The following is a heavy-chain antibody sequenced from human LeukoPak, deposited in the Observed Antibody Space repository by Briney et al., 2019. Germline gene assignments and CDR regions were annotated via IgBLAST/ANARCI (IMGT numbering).Heavy chain of an antibody. J-gene: IGHJ4*02. CDR2: MNPGSGNT. Sequence: GGSVKVSCKASGHTFTSYDINWVRQTTGQGLEWMGWMNPGSGNTGYAQKFQGRVTMTRNTSINTVYMEVSGLRSEDTAVYYCTRGGIIILGVATVVDYWGQGTLVTVSS. D-gene: IGHD3/OR15-3a*01. V-gene: IGHV1-8*01. CDR1: GHTFTSYD. CDR3: TRGGIIILGVATVVDY.